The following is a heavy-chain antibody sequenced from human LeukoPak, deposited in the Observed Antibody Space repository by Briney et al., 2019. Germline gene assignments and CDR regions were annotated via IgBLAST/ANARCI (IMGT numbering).Heavy chain of an antibody. J-gene: IGHJ4*02. Sequence: PGGSLRLSCAASGFTFSNAWMSWVRQAPGRGLEWVGRIKSKTDGGTTDYAAPVKGRFTISRDDSKSIAYLQMNSLKTEDTAVYYCSRDHSYATFDYWGQGTLVTVSS. CDR3: SRDHSYATFDY. CDR1: GFTFSNAW. V-gene: IGHV3-15*01. D-gene: IGHD5-18*01. CDR2: IKSKTDGGTT.